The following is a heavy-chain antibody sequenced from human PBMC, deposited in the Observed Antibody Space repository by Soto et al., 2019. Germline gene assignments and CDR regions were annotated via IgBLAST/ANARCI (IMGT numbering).Heavy chain of an antibody. CDR2: CDPEEGEI. CDR1: GNTRTALC. J-gene: IGHJ6*02. D-gene: IGHD4-4*01. Sequence: QVQLVQSGAEVKKPGASVKVSCKVSGNTRTALCMHWVRQAPGKGLEWMGGCDPEEGEIIYAQMFQGRVTMTEDTXXEXAXXELSSLRYEDTAVYYCATSSFHDYRNFPLYYAMDVWGQGTTVTVSS. CDR3: ATSSFHDYRNFPLYYAMDV. V-gene: IGHV1-24*01.